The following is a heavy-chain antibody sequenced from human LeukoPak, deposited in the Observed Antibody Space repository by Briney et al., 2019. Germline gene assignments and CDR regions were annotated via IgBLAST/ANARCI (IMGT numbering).Heavy chain of an antibody. CDR3: ARGGKIAVKGQLLLLF. V-gene: IGHV1-2*02. Sequence: ASVKVSCKASGYTFTGYYTHWVRQAPGQGLEWMGWINPNSGGTNYAQKFQGRVTMTRDTSISTAYMELSRLRSDDTAVYYCARGGKIAVKGQLLLLFWGQGTLVTVSS. D-gene: IGHD2-15*01. CDR1: GYTFTGYY. CDR2: INPNSGGT. J-gene: IGHJ4*02.